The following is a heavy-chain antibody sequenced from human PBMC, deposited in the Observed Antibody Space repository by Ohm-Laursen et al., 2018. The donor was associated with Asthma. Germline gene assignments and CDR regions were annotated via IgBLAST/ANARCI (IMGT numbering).Heavy chain of an antibody. J-gene: IGHJ4*02. V-gene: IGHV4-59*01. D-gene: IGHD1-26*01. CDR1: GGSISSYY. CDR3: ARGTSYSGSYPH. CDR2: IYYSGST. Sequence: GTLSLTCTVSGGSISSYYWSWIRQPPGKGLEWIGYIYYSGSTNYNPSLKSRVTISVDTSKNQFSLKLSSVTAADTAVYYCARGTSYSGSYPHWGQGTLVTVSS.